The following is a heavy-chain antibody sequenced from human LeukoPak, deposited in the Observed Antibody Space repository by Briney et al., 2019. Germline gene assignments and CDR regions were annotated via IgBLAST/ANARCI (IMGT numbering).Heavy chain of an antibody. V-gene: IGHV3-30-3*01. Sequence: GGSLRLSCAASGFTFSTYTMHWVRQAPGKGLRGLAVISYDGSNKYYADSVKGRFTISRDNSKNTLYLQMNSLRAEDTAVYYCARDLAGSGWYVDNWGQGTLVTVSS. J-gene: IGHJ4*02. CDR1: GFTFSTYT. CDR2: ISYDGSNK. D-gene: IGHD6-19*01. CDR3: ARDLAGSGWYVDN.